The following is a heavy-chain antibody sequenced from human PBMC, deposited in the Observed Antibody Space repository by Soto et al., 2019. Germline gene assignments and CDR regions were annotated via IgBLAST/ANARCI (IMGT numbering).Heavy chain of an antibody. V-gene: IGHV5-10-1*01. CDR3: ARYYESSGWFDI. CDR2: IDPSDSYT. CDR1: GYSFTSYW. J-gene: IGHJ3*02. D-gene: IGHD3-22*01. Sequence: PGESVKISCXGSGYSFTSYWISWVRQMPGKGLEWMGRIDPSDSYTNYSPSFQGHVTISADKSISTAYLQWSSLKASDTAMYYCARYYESSGWFDIWGQGTMVTVSS.